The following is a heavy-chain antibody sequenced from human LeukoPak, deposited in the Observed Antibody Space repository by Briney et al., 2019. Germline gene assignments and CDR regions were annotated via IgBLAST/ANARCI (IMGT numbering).Heavy chain of an antibody. Sequence: KAGGSLRLSCAASGFISSTYTMNWVRQAPGKGLEWVSSISTSISYIYYADSVKGRFTISRDNAKNSLYLQMNSLRDEDTAVYYCAREDYNPPRAMDVWGQGTTVTVSS. CDR1: GFISSTYT. V-gene: IGHV3-21*01. CDR2: ISTSISYI. D-gene: IGHD3-10*01. CDR3: AREDYNPPRAMDV. J-gene: IGHJ6*02.